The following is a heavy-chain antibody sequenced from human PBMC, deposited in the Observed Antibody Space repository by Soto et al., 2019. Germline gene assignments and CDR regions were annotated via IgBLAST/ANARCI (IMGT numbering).Heavy chain of an antibody. CDR1: GFTFSSYG. CDR3: AKLVGATLGFDY. D-gene: IGHD1-26*01. V-gene: IGHV3-30*18. Sequence: QVQLVESGGGVVQPGRSLRLSCAASGFTFSSYGMHWVRQAPGKGLEWVAVISYDGSNKYYADSVKGRFTISRDNSKNPLYLQMNSLRAEDTAVYYCAKLVGATLGFDYWGQGTLVTVSS. CDR2: ISYDGSNK. J-gene: IGHJ4*02.